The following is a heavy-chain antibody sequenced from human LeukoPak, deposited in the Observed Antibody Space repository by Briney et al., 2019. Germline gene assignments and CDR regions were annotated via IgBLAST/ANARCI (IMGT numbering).Heavy chain of an antibody. D-gene: IGHD6-19*01. Sequence: SETLSLTCTVSGGSISSGGYYWSWIRQHPGKGLEWIGYIYHSGSTYYNPSLKSRVTISVDTSKNQFSLKLSSVTAADTAVYYCARDAAGAIAVAWNYFDYWGQGTLVTVSS. J-gene: IGHJ4*02. CDR1: GGSISSGGYY. CDR2: IYHSGST. V-gene: IGHV4-31*03. CDR3: ARDAAGAIAVAWNYFDY.